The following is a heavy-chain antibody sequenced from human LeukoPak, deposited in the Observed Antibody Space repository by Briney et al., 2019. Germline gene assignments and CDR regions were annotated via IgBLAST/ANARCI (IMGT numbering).Heavy chain of an antibody. CDR2: IVVGSGNT. D-gene: IGHD3-22*01. CDR1: GFTFTSSA. CDR3: AADRYDSSGYYHFDY. Sequence: SVKVSCKASGFTFTSSAMQWVRQARGQRLEWIGWIVVGSGNTNHAQKFQERVTITRDMSTSTAYMELSSLRSEDTAVYYCAADRYDSSGYYHFDYWGQGTLVTVSS. J-gene: IGHJ4*02. V-gene: IGHV1-58*02.